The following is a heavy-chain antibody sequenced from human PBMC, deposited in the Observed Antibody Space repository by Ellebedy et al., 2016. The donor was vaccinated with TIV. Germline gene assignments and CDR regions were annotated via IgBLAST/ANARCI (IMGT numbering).Heavy chain of an antibody. Sequence: GESLKISCAASGVTVSNNYMCWVRQAPGKGLEWVALIYSGGQTNYADSVKGRFTISRDNVKNSLSLQMNSLRDEDTAVYYCATLGPYGYNSGRNYYYWGMDVWGQGTTVTVSS. J-gene: IGHJ6*02. D-gene: IGHD5-18*01. V-gene: IGHV3-53*01. CDR1: GVTVSNNY. CDR2: IYSGGQT. CDR3: ATLGPYGYNSGRNYYYWGMDV.